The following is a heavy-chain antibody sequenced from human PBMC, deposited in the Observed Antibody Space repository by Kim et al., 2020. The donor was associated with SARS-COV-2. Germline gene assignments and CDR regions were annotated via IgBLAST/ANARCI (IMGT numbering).Heavy chain of an antibody. CDR2: ISSSGSTI. J-gene: IGHJ6*02. V-gene: IGHV3-11*01. D-gene: IGHD2-15*01. CDR1: GFTFSDYY. Sequence: GGSLRLSCAASGFTFSDYYMSWIRQAPGKGLEWVSYISSSGSTIYYADSVKGRFTISRDNAKNSLYLQMNSLRAEDTAVYYCAREGCSGGSCYPYYYYYGMDVWGQGTTVTVSS. CDR3: AREGCSGGSCYPYYYYYGMDV.